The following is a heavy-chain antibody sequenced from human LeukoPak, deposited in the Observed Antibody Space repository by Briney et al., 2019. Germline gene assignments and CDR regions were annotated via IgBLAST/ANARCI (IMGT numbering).Heavy chain of an antibody. V-gene: IGHV3-23*01. CDR3: ARALYYYDSSCYSH. CDR2: IIGSGGRT. J-gene: IGHJ4*02. D-gene: IGHD3-22*01. CDR1: GFTLSGYA. Sequence: GGSLRLSCAASGFTLSGYAMSWVRQAPGKGLEWVSDIIGSGGRTYYADSVKGRSTISINNSKNTLYLQMTSLRADDTVVYYCARALYYYDSSCYSHWGQGTLVTVSS.